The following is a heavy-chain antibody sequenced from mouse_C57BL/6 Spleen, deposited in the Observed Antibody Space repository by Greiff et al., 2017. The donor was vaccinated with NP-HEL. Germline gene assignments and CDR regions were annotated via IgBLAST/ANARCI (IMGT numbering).Heavy chain of an antibody. D-gene: IGHD2-5*01. CDR1: EYEFPSHD. V-gene: IGHV5-2*01. CDR3: ARHADSNLWYCDV. J-gene: IGHJ1*03. CDR2: INSDGGST. Sequence: EVNVVESGGGLVQPGESLKLSCESNEYEFPSHDMSWVRKTPEQRLELVAAINSDGGSTYYPDTMERRFIISRDNTKKTLYLQMSSLRSEYTALYYCARHADSNLWYCDVWGTGTTVTVSS.